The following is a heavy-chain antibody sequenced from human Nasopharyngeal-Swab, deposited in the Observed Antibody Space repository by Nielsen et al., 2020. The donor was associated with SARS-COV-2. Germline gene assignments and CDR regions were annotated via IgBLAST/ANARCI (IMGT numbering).Heavy chain of an antibody. Sequence: WIRQPPGKGLEWVSAISGSGGSTYYADSVKGRFTISRDNSKNTLYLQMNSLRAEDTAVYYCAEAKTPYSNYGDYYYGMDVWGQGTTVTVSS. CDR2: ISGSGGST. D-gene: IGHD4-11*01. CDR3: AEAKTPYSNYGDYYYGMDV. V-gene: IGHV3-23*01. J-gene: IGHJ6*02.